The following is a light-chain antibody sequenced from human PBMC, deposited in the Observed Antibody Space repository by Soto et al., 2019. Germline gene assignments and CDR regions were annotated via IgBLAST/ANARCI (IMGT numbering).Light chain of an antibody. CDR2: GSS. Sequence: IVVTQSPATLSVSPGERATLSCRASQSVSSNLAWSQQKPGQAPRLPLYGSSTRATGSPDRVSGSWSGTDVTLTIIRREPADFSVEECQQHGMSHITFGQGTRLEIK. V-gene: IGKV3-15*01. J-gene: IGKJ5*01. CDR1: QSVSSN. CDR3: QQHGMSHIT.